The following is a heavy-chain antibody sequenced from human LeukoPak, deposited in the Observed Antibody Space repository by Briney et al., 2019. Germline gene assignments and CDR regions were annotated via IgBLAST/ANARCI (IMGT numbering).Heavy chain of an antibody. CDR3: ARVGGGYSN. D-gene: IGHD5-24*01. J-gene: IGHJ4*02. Sequence: SGGSLRLSCAASGFTFSSYAMSWVRQAPGKGLEWVSAISSNGGSTYYANSVKGRFTISRDNSKNTLYLQMGSLRAEDMAVYYCARVGGGYSNWGQGTLVTVSS. V-gene: IGHV3-64*01. CDR1: GFTFSSYA. CDR2: ISSNGGST.